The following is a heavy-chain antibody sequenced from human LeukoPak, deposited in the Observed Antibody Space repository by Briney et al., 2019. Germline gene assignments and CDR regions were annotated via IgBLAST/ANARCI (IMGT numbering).Heavy chain of an antibody. CDR1: GASISSYY. V-gene: IGHV4-59*01. J-gene: IGHJ4*02. CDR3: ARDSGSYGYFDY. Sequence: PSETLSLTCAVSGASISSYYWSWIRQPPGKGLEWIGYIYYSGSTNYNPSLKSRVTISVDTSKNQFSLKLSSVTAADTAVYYCARDSGSYGYFDYWGQGTLVTVSS. D-gene: IGHD1-26*01. CDR2: IYYSGST.